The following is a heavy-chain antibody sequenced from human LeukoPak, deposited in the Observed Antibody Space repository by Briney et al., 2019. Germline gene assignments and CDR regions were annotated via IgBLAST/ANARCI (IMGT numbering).Heavy chain of an antibody. Sequence: PSQTLPLTCTVSGGSISSGDYYWSWIRQPPGRGLEWIGYIYYSGSTYYNPSLKSRVTISVDTSKNQFSLKLSSVTAADTAVYYCARYTVVPVFDYWGQGTLVTVSS. J-gene: IGHJ4*02. CDR2: IYYSGST. CDR1: GGSISSGDYY. V-gene: IGHV4-30-4*08. D-gene: IGHD2-2*01. CDR3: ARYTVVPVFDY.